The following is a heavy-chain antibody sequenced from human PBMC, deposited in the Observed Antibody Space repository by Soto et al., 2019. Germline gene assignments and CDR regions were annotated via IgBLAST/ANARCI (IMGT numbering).Heavy chain of an antibody. D-gene: IGHD6-13*01. J-gene: IGHJ6*02. Sequence: GASVKVSCKASGYTFTSYGISWVRQAPGQGLEWMGWISAYNGNTDYAQKLQGRVTMTTDTSTSTAYMELRSLRSDDTAVYYCARGLRDSSSWYDYYYGMDVWGQGTTVTVSS. CDR2: ISAYNGNT. V-gene: IGHV1-18*01. CDR1: GYTFTSYG. CDR3: ARGLRDSSSWYDYYYGMDV.